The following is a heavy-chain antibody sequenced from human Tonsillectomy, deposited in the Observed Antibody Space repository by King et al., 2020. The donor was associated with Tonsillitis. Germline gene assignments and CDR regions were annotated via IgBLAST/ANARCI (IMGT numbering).Heavy chain of an antibody. CDR3: SRGKGTYYYDSSAYYAGDY. J-gene: IGHJ4*02. CDR1: GYTFIGYY. V-gene: IGHV1-2*02. CDR2: IKPNSGGT. D-gene: IGHD3-22*01. Sequence: VQLVQSGAEVKKPGASVKVSCKAAGYTFIGYYLHWVRQAPGKGPEWMGWIKPNSGGTNYAQKFQGRVTMTSDTSISSAYMELSRLRSDDTAVYYCSRGKGTYYYDSSAYYAGDYWGQGTLVTVSS.